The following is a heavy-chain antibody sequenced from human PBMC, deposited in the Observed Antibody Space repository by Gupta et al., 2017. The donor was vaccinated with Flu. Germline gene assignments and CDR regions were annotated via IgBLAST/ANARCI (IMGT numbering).Heavy chain of an antibody. J-gene: IGHJ4*02. CDR1: GFTFSTYP. V-gene: IGHV3-23*01. CDR3: VXSGEYRTGYYFDH. CDR2: VTESGGGT. Sequence: EVQLLESGGGLVQPGGSLRLSCAASGFTFSTYPMTWVRQAPGKGLEWVSGVTESGGGTYYADSVKGRFTISRDNSNNTLYLQMNSLRAEXTAVYYCVXSGEYRTGYYFDHWGQGTLVIVSP. D-gene: IGHD6-19*01.